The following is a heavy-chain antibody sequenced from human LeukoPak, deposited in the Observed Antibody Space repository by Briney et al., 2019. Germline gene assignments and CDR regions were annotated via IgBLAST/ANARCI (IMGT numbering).Heavy chain of an antibody. CDR2: MSAYNGYR. Sequence: ASVKVSCKASGYTFSIYGISWVRLVAGQELECMGWMSAYNGYRNYVQNLQGRVTMTTDTSTSTPYTELRTQRSDDTAVYYCGRDESRGPYYLDNWAQRTVVTVST. V-gene: IGHV1-18*01. CDR1: GYTFSIYG. D-gene: IGHD5-24*01. J-gene: IGHJ4*02. CDR3: GRDESRGPYYLDN.